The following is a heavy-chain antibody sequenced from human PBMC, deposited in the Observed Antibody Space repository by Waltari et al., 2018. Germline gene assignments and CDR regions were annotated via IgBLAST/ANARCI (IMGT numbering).Heavy chain of an antibody. CDR3: ARVFWGPFDY. J-gene: IGHJ4*02. V-gene: IGHV3-7*01. D-gene: IGHD7-27*01. CDR1: GFTFSSYW. CDR2: IKQDGSEK. Sequence: EVQLVESGGGLVRPGGSLRLSCPASGFTFSSYWLSWVRQAPGKGLEWVANIKQDGSEKYYVDSVKGRFTISRDNAKNSLYLQMNSLRAEDAAVYYCARVFWGPFDYWGQGTLVTVSS.